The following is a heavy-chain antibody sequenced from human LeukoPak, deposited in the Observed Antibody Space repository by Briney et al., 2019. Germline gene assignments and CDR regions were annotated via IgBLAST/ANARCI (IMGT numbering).Heavy chain of an antibody. Sequence: GGSLRLSCAASGFTSSSYAMHWVRQAPGKGLEWVAVISYDGSNKYYADSVKGRFTISRDNSKNTLYLQMNSLRAEDTAVYYCARARSSSGSYDWFDPWGQGTLVTVSS. V-gene: IGHV3-30*04. CDR3: ARARSSSGSYDWFDP. D-gene: IGHD1-26*01. J-gene: IGHJ5*02. CDR1: GFTSSSYA. CDR2: ISYDGSNK.